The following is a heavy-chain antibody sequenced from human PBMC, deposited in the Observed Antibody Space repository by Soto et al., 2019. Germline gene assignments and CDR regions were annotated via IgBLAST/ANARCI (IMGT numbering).Heavy chain of an antibody. CDR2: ISYDGSNK. J-gene: IGHJ4*02. D-gene: IGHD3-10*01. CDR1: GFTFSSYG. CDR3: AKGELAARSTVELRLYYFDY. V-gene: IGHV3-30*18. Sequence: GGSLRLSCAAFGFTFSSYGMHWVRQAPGKGLEWVAVISYDGSNKYYADSVKGRFTISRDNSRNTLYLQMNSLRAEDTAVYYCAKGELAARSTVELRLYYFDYWGQGTLVTVSS.